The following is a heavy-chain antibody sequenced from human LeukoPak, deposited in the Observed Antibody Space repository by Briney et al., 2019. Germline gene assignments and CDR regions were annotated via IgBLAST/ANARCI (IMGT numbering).Heavy chain of an antibody. V-gene: IGHV4-59*08. D-gene: IGHD6-13*01. J-gene: IGHJ6*02. Sequence: SETLSLTCTVSGGSLSSYYWSWIRQPPGKGLEWIGYIYYSGSTNYNPSLKSRVTISVDTSKNQFSLKLSSVTAADTAAYYCARLGIAAAGPMDYYYYGMDVWGQGTTVTVSS. CDR2: IYYSGST. CDR1: GGSLSSYY. CDR3: ARLGIAAAGPMDYYYYGMDV.